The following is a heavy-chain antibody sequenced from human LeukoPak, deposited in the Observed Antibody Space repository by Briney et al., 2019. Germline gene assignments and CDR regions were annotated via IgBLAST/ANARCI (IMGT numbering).Heavy chain of an antibody. J-gene: IGHJ4*02. Sequence: VASVKVSCKTSGGTFSNSGISWGRQAPGQGPEWMGGIIPVFGTPNYAQKFQGRLTITADRSTTTAYMELSSLTSDDTAVYYCARERLARFPYFDYWGQGTLVAVSS. V-gene: IGHV1-69*06. CDR2: IIPVFGTP. CDR1: GGTFSNSG. CDR3: ARERLARFPYFDY. D-gene: IGHD3-3*01.